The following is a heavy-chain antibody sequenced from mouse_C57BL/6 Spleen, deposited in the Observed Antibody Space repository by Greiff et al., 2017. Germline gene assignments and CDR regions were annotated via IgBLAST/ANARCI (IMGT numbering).Heavy chain of an antibody. CDR2: ISGGGGNT. Sequence: EVKLVESGGGLVKPGGSLKLSCAASGFTFSSYTMSWVRQTPEKRLEWVATISGGGGNTYYPDSVKGRFTISRDNAKNTLYLQMSSLRSEDTALYYCARQGYSNYDFDYWGQGTTLTVSS. D-gene: IGHD2-5*01. CDR3: ARQGYSNYDFDY. V-gene: IGHV5-9*01. CDR1: GFTFSSYT. J-gene: IGHJ2*01.